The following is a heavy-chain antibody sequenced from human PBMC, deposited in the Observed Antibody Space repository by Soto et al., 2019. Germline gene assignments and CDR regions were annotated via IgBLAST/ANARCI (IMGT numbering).Heavy chain of an antibody. Sequence: QVQLQESGPGLVKPSGTLSLTCAVSGGSISSSNWWSWVRQPPGKGLEWIGEIYHSGSTNYNPSLKSRVTISVXXSXNXXSLKLSSVTAADTAVYYCAAEGYYYDSSGYTTVGYWGQGTLVTVSS. CDR1: GGSISSSNW. CDR2: IYHSGST. V-gene: IGHV4-4*02. D-gene: IGHD3-22*01. J-gene: IGHJ4*02. CDR3: AAEGYYYDSSGYTTVGY.